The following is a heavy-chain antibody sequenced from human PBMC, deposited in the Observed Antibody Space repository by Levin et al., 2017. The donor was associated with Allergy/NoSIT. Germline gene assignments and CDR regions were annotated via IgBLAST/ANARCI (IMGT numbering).Heavy chain of an antibody. D-gene: IGHD3-22*01. CDR2: IKNVNDGGTT. J-gene: IGHJ3*02. CDR3: TTEAGSGSFPDAYDI. V-gene: IGHV3-15*01. CDR1: GFSITNAW. Sequence: GESLKISCAASGFSITNAWMSWVRQAPGKGLEWVGHIKNVNDGGTTDYAAPVEGRFIISRDDSKNRLFLQMNSLKTEDTAVYYCTTEAGSGSFPDAYDIWGQGTVVTVSS.